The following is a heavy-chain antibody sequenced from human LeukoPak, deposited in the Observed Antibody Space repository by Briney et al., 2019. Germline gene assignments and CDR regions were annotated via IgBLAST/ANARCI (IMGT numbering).Heavy chain of an antibody. CDR1: GGSISSYY. CDR3: ARGYDSSGYYYSY. Sequence: SETLSLTCPVSGGSISSYYWSWIRQPPGKGLEWIGYIYYSGSTNYNPSLKSRVTISVDTSKNQFSLKLSSVTAADTAVYYCARGYDSSGYYYSYWGQGTLVTVSS. CDR2: IYYSGST. J-gene: IGHJ4*02. D-gene: IGHD3-22*01. V-gene: IGHV4-59*08.